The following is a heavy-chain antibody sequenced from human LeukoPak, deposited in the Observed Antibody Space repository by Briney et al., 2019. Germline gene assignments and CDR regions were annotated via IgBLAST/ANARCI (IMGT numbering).Heavy chain of an antibody. CDR2: INHSGST. J-gene: IGHJ6*03. Sequence: SETLSLTCAVYGGSFSGYYWSWIRQAPGKGLEWIGEINHSGSTNYNPSLKSRVTISVDTSKNQFSLKLSSVTAADTAVYYCARGGAIFGVITRYYMDVWRKGTTVTVSS. D-gene: IGHD3-3*01. V-gene: IGHV4-34*01. CDR1: GGSFSGYY. CDR3: ARGGAIFGVITRYYMDV.